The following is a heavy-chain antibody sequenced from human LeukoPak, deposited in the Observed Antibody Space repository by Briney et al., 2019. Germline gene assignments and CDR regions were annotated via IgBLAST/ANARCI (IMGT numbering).Heavy chain of an antibody. D-gene: IGHD5-18*01. V-gene: IGHV3-23*01. CDR1: GFTFSTYA. J-gene: IGHJ4*02. CDR2: ISGSGAYK. Sequence: GGSLRLSCAASGFTFSTYALSWVRQAPGKGLEWVSTISGSGAYKFYADSVKGRFTISRDNSKNTLFLQMNSLRDDDTAVYYCAKETGASYDYPLDYWGQGTLVTVSS. CDR3: AKETGASYDYPLDY.